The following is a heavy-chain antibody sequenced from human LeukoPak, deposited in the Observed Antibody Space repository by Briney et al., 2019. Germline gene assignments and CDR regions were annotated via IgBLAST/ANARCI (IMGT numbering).Heavy chain of an antibody. J-gene: IGHJ4*02. V-gene: IGHV3-20*04. CDR2: INWNGGST. CDR3: ARAGGGYDYFDY. D-gene: IGHD5-12*01. CDR1: GFTFDDHG. Sequence: GGSLRLSCAASGFTFDDHGMSWVRQAPGKGLEWVSGINWNGGSTGYADSVKGRFTISRDNAKNSLYLQMNSLRAEDTALYYCARAGGGYDYFDYWGQGTLVTVSS.